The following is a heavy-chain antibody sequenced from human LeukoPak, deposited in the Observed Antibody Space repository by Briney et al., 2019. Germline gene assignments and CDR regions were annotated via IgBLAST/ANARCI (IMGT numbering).Heavy chain of an antibody. CDR3: ARLRGSGSLHYYYGMDV. J-gene: IGHJ6*02. D-gene: IGHD3-10*01. Sequence: SETLSLTCTVSGYSISSGYYWGWIRQPPGKGLEWIGSIYHSGSTNYNPSLKSRVTISVDTSKNQFSLKLSSVTAADTAVYYCARLRGSGSLHYYYGMDVWGQGTTVTVSS. CDR1: GYSISSGYY. V-gene: IGHV4-38-2*02. CDR2: IYHSGST.